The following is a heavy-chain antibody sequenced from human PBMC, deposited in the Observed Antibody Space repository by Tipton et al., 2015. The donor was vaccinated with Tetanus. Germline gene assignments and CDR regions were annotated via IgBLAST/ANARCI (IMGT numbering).Heavy chain of an antibody. CDR1: GGSISSSNYY. CDR2: VHYTGKD. CDR3: ARIGWPENNKPGFDI. Sequence: TLSLTCTVSGGSISSSNYYWGWIRQPPGRGLEWVGYVHYTGKDNYNPSLRSRVTLSVDTSKNQFSLQMSSVTAADTAVYYCARIGWPENNKPGFDIWGQGTMVTVSS. J-gene: IGHJ3*02. D-gene: IGHD1/OR15-1a*01. V-gene: IGHV4-61*05.